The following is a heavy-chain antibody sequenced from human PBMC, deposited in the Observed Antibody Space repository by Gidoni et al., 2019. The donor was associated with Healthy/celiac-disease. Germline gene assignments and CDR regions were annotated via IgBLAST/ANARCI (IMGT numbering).Heavy chain of an antibody. Sequence: QVQLVQSGAEVKKPGSSVKVSCKASGGTFSSYAISWVRQAPGQGLEWMGGIIPIFGTANYAQKFQGRVTITADESTSTAYMELSSLRSEDTAVYYCARVKARWGDCSSTSCYTRFDYWGQGTLVTVSS. CDR1: GGTFSSYA. D-gene: IGHD2-2*02. J-gene: IGHJ4*02. CDR3: ARVKARWGDCSSTSCYTRFDY. V-gene: IGHV1-69*01. CDR2: IIPIFGTA.